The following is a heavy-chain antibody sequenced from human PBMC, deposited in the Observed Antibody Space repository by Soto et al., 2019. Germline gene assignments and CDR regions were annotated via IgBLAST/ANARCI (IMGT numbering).Heavy chain of an antibody. V-gene: IGHV4-4*02. J-gene: IGHJ4*02. D-gene: IGHD1-26*01. Sequence: GSISSSNWWSWVRQPPGKGLEWIGEIYHSGSTNYNPSLKSRVTISVDKSKNQFSLKLSSVTAADTAVYYCARWLVGATHFDYWGQGTLVTVSS. CDR1: GSISSSNW. CDR3: ARWLVGATHFDY. CDR2: IYHSGST.